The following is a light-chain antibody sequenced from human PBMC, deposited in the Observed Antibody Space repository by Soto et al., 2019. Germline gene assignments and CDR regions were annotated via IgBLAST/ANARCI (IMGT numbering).Light chain of an antibody. Sequence: QPVLTQPPSVSGAPGQRVTISCTGSSSNIGAGYDVHWYQHLPGTAPKLLIYGNTNRPSGVPDRFSGSKSGTSASLAITGLQAEDEADYYCQSFDSSLSGYVLFGGGTKLTVL. CDR3: QSFDSSLSGYVL. V-gene: IGLV1-40*01. CDR2: GNT. CDR1: SSNIGAGYD. J-gene: IGLJ2*01.